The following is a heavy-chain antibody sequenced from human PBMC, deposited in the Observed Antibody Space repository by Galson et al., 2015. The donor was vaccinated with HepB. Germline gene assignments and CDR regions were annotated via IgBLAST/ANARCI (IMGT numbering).Heavy chain of an antibody. CDR2: ISSSSSYT. CDR3: ARFDYGDYVRDAFGI. Sequence: SLRLSCAASGFTFSDYYMSWIRQAPGKGLEWVSYISSSSSYTNYADSVKGRFTISRDNAKNSLYLQMNSLRAEDTAVYYCARFDYGDYVRDAFGIWGQGTMVTVSS. J-gene: IGHJ3*02. V-gene: IGHV3-11*03. D-gene: IGHD4-17*01. CDR1: GFTFSDYY.